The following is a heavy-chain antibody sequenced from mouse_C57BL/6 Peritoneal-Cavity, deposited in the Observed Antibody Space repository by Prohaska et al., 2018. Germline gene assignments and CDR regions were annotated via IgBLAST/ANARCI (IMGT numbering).Heavy chain of an antibody. J-gene: IGHJ2*01. Sequence: GKGREWLGVIWSGGSTDYNAAFISRLSSSKDNSTSQVFFKMNSLQADDTAIYYCARGGVANYYFDYWGQGTTLTVSS. D-gene: IGHD1-1*01. CDR3: ARGGVANYYFDY. CDR2: IWSGGST. V-gene: IGHV2-2*01.